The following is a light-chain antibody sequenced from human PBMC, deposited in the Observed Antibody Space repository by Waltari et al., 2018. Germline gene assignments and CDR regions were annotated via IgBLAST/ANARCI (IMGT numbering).Light chain of an antibody. CDR3: HQYANSPWT. Sequence: DIVMTQSPDSLAVSLGERATINCKSSQSVLYSPNNKNYLAWYQQKPGQPPQLRIYWASTRESGVPDRFSGSGSGTDFTLNISSLQAEDVAVYYCHQYANSPWTFGQGTKVEVK. CDR1: QSVLYSPNNKNY. CDR2: WAS. J-gene: IGKJ1*01. V-gene: IGKV4-1*01.